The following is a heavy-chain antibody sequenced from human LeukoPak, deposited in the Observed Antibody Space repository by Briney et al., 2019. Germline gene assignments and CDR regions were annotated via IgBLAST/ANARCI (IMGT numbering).Heavy chain of an antibody. CDR2: ISSSSSYI. D-gene: IGHD4-17*01. CDR3: ARVKFGDYAIDY. CDR1: GFTFSTYS. Sequence: GGSLRLPCAASGFTFSTYSMNWVRQAPGKGLEWVSSISSSSSYIFYADSVKGRFTMSRDNAENSLYLQMNSLRAEDTAVYYCARVKFGDYAIDYWGQGTLVTVSS. J-gene: IGHJ4*02. V-gene: IGHV3-21*01.